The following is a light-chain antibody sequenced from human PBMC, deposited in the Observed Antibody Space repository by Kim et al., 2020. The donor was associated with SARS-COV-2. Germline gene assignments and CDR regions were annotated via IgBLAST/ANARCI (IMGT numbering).Light chain of an antibody. J-gene: IGLJ3*02. Sequence: PVHSAPISSPAGISNTREHYAPWFNQLPGIAPNLLLLEQDQRPSGVPDRFSGSKSGASASLASSGLRFEDEDDYFCAAWDDTRGWVFGGGTQLTVL. CDR2: EQD. CDR1: ISNTREHY. CDR3: AAWDDTRGWV. V-gene: IGLV1-47*01.